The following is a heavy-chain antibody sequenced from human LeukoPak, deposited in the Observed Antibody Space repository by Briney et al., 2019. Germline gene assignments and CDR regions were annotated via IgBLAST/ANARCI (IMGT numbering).Heavy chain of an antibody. Sequence: GASVKVSCKASGYTFTDYYIHWVRQAPGQGPEWMGWINSNTGDTKYAQKFQDRFTLTQDTSISTAYMELSRLESDDTAVFYCARGRWLQLWGDYWGQGTPLTVSS. CDR1: GYTFTDYY. D-gene: IGHD5-18*01. CDR3: ARGRWLQLWGDY. V-gene: IGHV1-2*02. CDR2: INSNTGDT. J-gene: IGHJ4*02.